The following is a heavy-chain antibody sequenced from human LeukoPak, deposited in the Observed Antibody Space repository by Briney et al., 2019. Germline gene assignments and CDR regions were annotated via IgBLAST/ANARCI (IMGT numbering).Heavy chain of an antibody. Sequence: GESLKISCKGSGYSFPNYWIGWVRQMPGKGLEWMGIIYPGDSHTRYSPSFQDQVTISVDKSISTAYLQWSSLKASDTAMYYCARGPYAYTSSATLGSYNWFDPWGRGSLVTVSS. CDR1: GYSFPNYW. CDR2: IYPGDSHT. V-gene: IGHV5-51*01. CDR3: ARGPYAYTSSATLGSYNWFDP. D-gene: IGHD2-2*02. J-gene: IGHJ5*02.